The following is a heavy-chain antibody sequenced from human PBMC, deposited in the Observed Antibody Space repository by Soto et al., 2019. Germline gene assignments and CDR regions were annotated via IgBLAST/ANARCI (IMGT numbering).Heavy chain of an antibody. V-gene: IGHV3-74*01. J-gene: IGHJ4*02. Sequence: PGGSLRLSCAASGFTFSSYWMHWVRQAPGKGLVWVSRINSDGSSTSYADSVKGRFTISRDNAKNTLYLQMNSLRAEDTAVYYCARDTPLLWFGGVIDYWGQGTLVTVSS. CDR3: ARDTPLLWFGGVIDY. CDR1: GFTFSSYW. CDR2: INSDGSST. D-gene: IGHD3-10*01.